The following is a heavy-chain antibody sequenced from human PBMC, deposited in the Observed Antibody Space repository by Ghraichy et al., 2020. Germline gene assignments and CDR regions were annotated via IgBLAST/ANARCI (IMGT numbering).Heavy chain of an antibody. V-gene: IGHV3-73*01. Sequence: GGSLRLSCAASGFTFSGSAMHWVRQASGKGLEWVGRIRSKANSYATAYAASVKGRFTISRDDSKNTAYLQMNSLKTEDTAVYYCTLYGDYGAFDIWGQGTAVTVS. J-gene: IGHJ3*02. CDR1: GFTFSGSA. D-gene: IGHD4-17*01. CDR3: TLYGDYGAFDI. CDR2: IRSKANSYAT.